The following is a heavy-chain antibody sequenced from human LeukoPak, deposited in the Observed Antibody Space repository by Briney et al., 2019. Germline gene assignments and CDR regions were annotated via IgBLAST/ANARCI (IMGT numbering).Heavy chain of an antibody. V-gene: IGHV4-59*01. D-gene: IGHD6-19*01. CDR1: GGSISSYY. Sequence: SETLSLTCTVSGGSISSYYWSWIRQPPGKGLGWIGYIYYSGSTNYNPSLKSRVTISVDTSKNQFSLKLSSVTAADTAVYYCAKAVAGSYDAFDIWGQGTMVTVSS. J-gene: IGHJ3*02. CDR3: AKAVAGSYDAFDI. CDR2: IYYSGST.